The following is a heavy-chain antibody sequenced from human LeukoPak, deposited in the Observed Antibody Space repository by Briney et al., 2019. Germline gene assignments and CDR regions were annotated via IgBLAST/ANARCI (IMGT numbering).Heavy chain of an antibody. CDR1: GVTFSNYA. J-gene: IGHJ4*02. CDR2: ISGSGGST. V-gene: IGHV3-23*01. Sequence: TGGSLRLSCAASGVTFSNYAMRWARQAPGTGLEWVAGISGSGGSTYYADSVKGRFTISRDNSKNTLFLQMSTLRAEDTAVYFCAKEKARIYFSFDYWGQGTLVTVSS. CDR3: AKEKARIYFSFDY. D-gene: IGHD2/OR15-2a*01.